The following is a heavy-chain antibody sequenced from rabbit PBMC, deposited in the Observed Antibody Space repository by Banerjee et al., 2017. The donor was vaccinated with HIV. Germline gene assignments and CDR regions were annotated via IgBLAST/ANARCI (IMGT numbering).Heavy chain of an antibody. CDR1: GFSFSSSYW. J-gene: IGHJ3*01. CDR3: ARGVDWGIRLDL. V-gene: IGHV1S45*01. D-gene: IGHD4-1*01. CDR2: IYGGSSGST. Sequence: QEQLEESGGDLVKPEGSLTLTCTASGFSFSSSYWICWVRQAPGKGLEWIACIYGGSSGSTYYARWAKGRFTISKTSSTTVTLQLTSLTAADTATYFCARGVDWGIRLDLWGPGTLVTVS.